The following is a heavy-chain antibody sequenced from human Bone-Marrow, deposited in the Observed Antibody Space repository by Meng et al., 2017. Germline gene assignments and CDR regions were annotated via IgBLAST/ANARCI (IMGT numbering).Heavy chain of an antibody. CDR1: GYTFTSYG. V-gene: IGHV1-18*01. CDR3: ARDGNGRDTWSWFDP. Sequence: ASVKVSCKASGYTFTSYGISWVRQAPGQGLEWMGWISAYNGNTNYAQKLQGRVTMTTDTSTNTAYMELRNLRSDDTAVYYCARDGNGRDTWSWFDPWGQGSLVTVSS. D-gene: IGHD2-8*01. J-gene: IGHJ5*02. CDR2: ISAYNGNT.